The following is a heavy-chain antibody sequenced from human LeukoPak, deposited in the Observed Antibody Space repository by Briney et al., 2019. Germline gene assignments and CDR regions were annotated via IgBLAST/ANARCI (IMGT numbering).Heavy chain of an antibody. V-gene: IGHV3-30*18. J-gene: IGHJ4*02. CDR2: ISYDGSNK. Sequence: PGRSLRLSCAASGFTFSSYGMHWVRQAPGKGLEWVAVISYDGSNKYYADPVKGRLTISRDNSKNTLYLQMNSLRAEDTAVYYCAKDGGWSFDYWGQGTLVTVSS. CDR1: GFTFSSYG. CDR3: AKDGGWSFDY. D-gene: IGHD3-16*01.